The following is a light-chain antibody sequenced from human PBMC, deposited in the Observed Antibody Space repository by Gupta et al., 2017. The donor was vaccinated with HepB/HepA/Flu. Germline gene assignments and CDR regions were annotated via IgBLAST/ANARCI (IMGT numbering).Light chain of an antibody. J-gene: IGKJ2*01. CDR1: QAINTY. CDR3: QQGFRVKPT. CDR2: GAS. V-gene: IGKV1-39*01. Sequence: DIHMTQSPSSLSASVGDRVTITCRSSQAINTYVNWYLQRPGNAPKLLIFGASNLQRGVSSRCSGSGSGTDFTLTINALQPEDVGTYHCQQGFRVKPTFGPGTKLEIE.